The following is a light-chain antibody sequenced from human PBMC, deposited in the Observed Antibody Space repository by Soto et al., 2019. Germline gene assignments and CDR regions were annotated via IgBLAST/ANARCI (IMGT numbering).Light chain of an antibody. CDR1: QSASSSY. Sequence: EIVLTQSPGTLSLSPGERATLSCRASQSASSSYLAWYQQKPGQAPRLLIYGASNRATGIPDKFSGSGSGTDFTLTISRLEPEDFAVYYCQHYGSSLWTFGQGTKVEVK. CDR2: GAS. V-gene: IGKV3-20*01. J-gene: IGKJ1*01. CDR3: QHYGSSLWT.